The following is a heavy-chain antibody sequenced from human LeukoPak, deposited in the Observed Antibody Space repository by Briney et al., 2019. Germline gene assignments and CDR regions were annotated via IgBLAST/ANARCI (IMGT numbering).Heavy chain of an antibody. J-gene: IGHJ4*02. CDR1: VYTFGDYA. D-gene: IGHD3-22*01. CDR2: IRSKGYGGTT. Sequence: PGRSLRLFCTASVYTFGDYAMSWLRQALGKGLEWVVFIRSKGYGGTTEYVASVKGKFTISRDDSKIIAYLQMNSLKNEHPPLSYSTRKSYSSYDSSGSAYFDYWGQGTLVNVSS. CDR3: TRKSYSSYDSSGSAYFDY. V-gene: IGHV3-49*03.